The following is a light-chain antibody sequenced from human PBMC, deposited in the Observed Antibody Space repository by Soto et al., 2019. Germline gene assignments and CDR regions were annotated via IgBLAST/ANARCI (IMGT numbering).Light chain of an antibody. J-gene: IGKJ1*01. CDR1: QSLNSL. CDR3: QQYETFSGT. V-gene: IGKV1-5*01. CDR2: DAS. Sequence: EIQMTQSPSTLSASVGDRVTITCRASQSLNSLLAWYQQKPGRAPKLLIYDASTLESGVPARFSGSGSGTEFTLTISSLQPDDFATYYCQQYETFSGTFGPGTKVDI.